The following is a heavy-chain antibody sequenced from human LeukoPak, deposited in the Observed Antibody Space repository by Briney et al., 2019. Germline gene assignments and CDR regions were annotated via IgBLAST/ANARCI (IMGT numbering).Heavy chain of an antibody. CDR1: GFTFGFTFRSFW. Sequence: GGSLRLSCTASGFTFGFTFRSFWMNWVRQAPGKGLEWVSHITASGTAMFYADSVKGRFTISRDNAKNSLYLQMNSLRDEDTAVYYCASSGSYRFDYWGQGTLVTVSS. CDR2: ITASGTAM. J-gene: IGHJ4*02. D-gene: IGHD1-26*01. V-gene: IGHV3-48*02. CDR3: ASSGSYRFDY.